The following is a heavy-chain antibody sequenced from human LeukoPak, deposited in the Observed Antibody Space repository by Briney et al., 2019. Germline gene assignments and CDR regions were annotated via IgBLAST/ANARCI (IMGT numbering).Heavy chain of an antibody. CDR1: GYTFTGYY. CDR2: IYPNSGGT. V-gene: IGHV1-2*02. Sequence: ASVKVSCKSSGYTFTGYYMHWVRQAPGQGLEWMGWIYPNSGGTNYAQKFQGRVTMTRDTSISTAYMELSRLRYDDTAVYDYTRSSRGNIATAFDFDYWGQGTLVTVSS. CDR3: TRSSRGNIATAFDFDY. J-gene: IGHJ4*02. D-gene: IGHD6-13*01.